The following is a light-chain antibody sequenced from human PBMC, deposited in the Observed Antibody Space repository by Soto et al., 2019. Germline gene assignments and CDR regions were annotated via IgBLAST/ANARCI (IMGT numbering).Light chain of an antibody. CDR1: ETVTGKY. CDR2: AAS. J-gene: IGKJ1*01. V-gene: IGKV3-20*01. Sequence: VLTQSPGTLSLSPGDRVTLSCRASETVTGKYLAWYQQKAGQAPSLLIFAASNRATGIPDRFSGSGSGTDFTLTISRLEPEDFAVYFCQQYSSPPQTFGQGTKVDI. CDR3: QQYSSPPQT.